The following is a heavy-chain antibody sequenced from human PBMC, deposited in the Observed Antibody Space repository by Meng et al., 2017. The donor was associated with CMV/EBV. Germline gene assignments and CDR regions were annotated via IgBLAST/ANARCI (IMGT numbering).Heavy chain of an antibody. V-gene: IGHV3-20*04. J-gene: IGHJ6*02. CDR3: ARDFWSGSKDV. CDR2: INWNGGST. D-gene: IGHD3-3*01. CDR1: GFTFDDYG. Sequence: GESLKISCAASGFTFDDYGMSWVRQAPGKGLEWVSGINWNGGSTGYADSVKGRFTISRDNAKNSLYLQMNSLRAEDTPLYYCARDFWSGSKDVWGQGTTVTVSS.